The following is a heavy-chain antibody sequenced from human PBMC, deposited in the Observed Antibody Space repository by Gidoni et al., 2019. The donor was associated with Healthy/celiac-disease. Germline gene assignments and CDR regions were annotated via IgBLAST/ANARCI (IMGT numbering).Heavy chain of an antibody. CDR3: AISRADWNDLGY. V-gene: IGHV3-43*01. D-gene: IGHD1-1*01. CDR2: ISWDGGST. J-gene: IGHJ4*02. CDR1: GFTFDDYT. Sequence: EVQLVESGGVVLQPGVSLILSCAASGFTFDDYTMHWVRQAPGKGLEWVSLISWDGGSTYYADSVKGRCTISRDNSKNSLYLQMNSLRTEDTALYYCAISRADWNDLGYWGQGTLVTVSS.